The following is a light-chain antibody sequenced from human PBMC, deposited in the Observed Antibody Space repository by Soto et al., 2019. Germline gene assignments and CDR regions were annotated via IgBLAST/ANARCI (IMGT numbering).Light chain of an antibody. Sequence: QSVLTQPPSVSAAPGQRVAISCSGGASNIGNNYVAWYQQLPGTAPKLLIYENDKRPSGTPARFSGSKSGASATLGITGLQTGDEADYYCGTWDSSLSAGVFGGGTQLTVL. CDR2: END. CDR1: ASNIGNNY. J-gene: IGLJ2*01. V-gene: IGLV1-51*02. CDR3: GTWDSSLSAGV.